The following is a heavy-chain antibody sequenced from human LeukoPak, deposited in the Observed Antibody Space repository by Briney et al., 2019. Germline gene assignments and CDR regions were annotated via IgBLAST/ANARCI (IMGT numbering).Heavy chain of an antibody. Sequence: ASVKVSCKASRYTFTSYDINWVRQATGQGLEWMGWMSPNSGNTGYAQKFQGRVTITRNTSISTAYMELSSLRSEDTAVYYCARARITEASYYYYYMDVWGKGTTVTVSS. CDR3: ARARITEASYYYYYMDV. J-gene: IGHJ6*03. CDR2: MSPNSGNT. CDR1: RYTFTSYD. V-gene: IGHV1-8*03. D-gene: IGHD3-10*01.